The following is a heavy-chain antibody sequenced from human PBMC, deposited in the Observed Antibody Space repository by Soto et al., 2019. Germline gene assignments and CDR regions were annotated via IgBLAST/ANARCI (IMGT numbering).Heavy chain of an antibody. CDR3: ARGYAAARLVY. J-gene: IGHJ4*02. CDR1: GGSFSGYY. V-gene: IGHV4-34*01. Sequence: SETLSLTCAVYGGSFSGYYWSWIRQPPGKGLEWIGEINHSGSTNYNPSLKSRVTISVDTSKNQFSLKLSPVTAADTAVYYCARGYAAARLVYWGQGTLVTV. D-gene: IGHD6-6*01. CDR2: INHSGST.